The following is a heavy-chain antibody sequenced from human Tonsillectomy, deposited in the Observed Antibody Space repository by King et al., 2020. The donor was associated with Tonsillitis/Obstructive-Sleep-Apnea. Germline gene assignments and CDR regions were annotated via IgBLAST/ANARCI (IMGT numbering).Heavy chain of an antibody. Sequence: VQLQQWGAGLLKPSGTLSLTCAVYGGSFSGYYWSWIRQPPGKGLEWIGEINHSGSTNYNPSLKIRVTISVDTSKNQFSLDLSSVTAADTAVYYCARDYTSSPYYYYYMDVWGKGTTVTVSS. V-gene: IGHV4-34*01. J-gene: IGHJ6*03. CDR3: ARDYTSSPYYYYYMDV. D-gene: IGHD6-6*01. CDR2: INHSGST. CDR1: GGSFSGYY.